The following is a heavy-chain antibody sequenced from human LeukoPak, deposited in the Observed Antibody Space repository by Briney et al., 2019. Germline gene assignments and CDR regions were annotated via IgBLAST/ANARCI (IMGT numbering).Heavy chain of an antibody. J-gene: IGHJ5*02. V-gene: IGHV1-8*02. CDR3: ARMATITIFGVVIPLNWFDP. CDR2: MNPNSGNT. D-gene: IGHD3-3*01. Sequence: ASVKVSCKASGYTFTGYYMHWVRQATGQGLEWMGWMNPNSGNTGYAQKFQGRVTMTRNTSISTAYMELSSLRSEDTAVYYCARMATITIFGVVIPLNWFDPWGQGTLVTVSS. CDR1: GYTFTGYY.